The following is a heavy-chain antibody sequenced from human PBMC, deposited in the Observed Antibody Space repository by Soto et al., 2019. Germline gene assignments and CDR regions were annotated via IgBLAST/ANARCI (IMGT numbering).Heavy chain of an antibody. CDR1: GFTFSSYA. D-gene: IGHD3-9*01. J-gene: IGHJ3*02. CDR2: ISGSGGST. V-gene: IGHV3-23*01. Sequence: GGSLRLSCAASGFTFSSYAMSWVRQAPGKGLEWVSAISGSGGSTYYADSVKGRFTISRDNSKNTLYLQMNSLRAEDTAVYYCAKDPSKQLYYDILTGDHDAFDIWGQGTMVTVSS. CDR3: AKDPSKQLYYDILTGDHDAFDI.